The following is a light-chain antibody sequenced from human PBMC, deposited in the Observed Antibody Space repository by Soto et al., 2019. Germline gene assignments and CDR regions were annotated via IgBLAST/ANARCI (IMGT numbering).Light chain of an antibody. J-gene: IGKJ3*01. CDR2: GAS. Sequence: EIVLTQSPGTLSLSPGERATLSCRASQTVSSSYLAWYQQKPGRAPRLLIYGASSRATGIPDRFSGSGSGTDFTLTIRRLEPEDFAVYYCQQYGSSLFTFGPGTKVDIK. CDR3: QQYGSSLFT. CDR1: QTVSSSY. V-gene: IGKV3-20*01.